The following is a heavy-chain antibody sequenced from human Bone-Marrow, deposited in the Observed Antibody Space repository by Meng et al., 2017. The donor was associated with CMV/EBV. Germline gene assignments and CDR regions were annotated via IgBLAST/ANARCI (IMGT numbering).Heavy chain of an antibody. Sequence: GESLKISCAASGFTFSSYSMNWVRQAPGKGLEWVSSISSSSSYIYYADSVKGRFTISRDNAKNSLYLQMNSLRAEDTAVYYCVPYCSSTSCYRVFDYWGQGTLVTVSS. D-gene: IGHD2-2*02. J-gene: IGHJ4*02. V-gene: IGHV3-21*04. CDR3: VPYCSSTSCYRVFDY. CDR1: GFTFSSYS. CDR2: ISSSSSYI.